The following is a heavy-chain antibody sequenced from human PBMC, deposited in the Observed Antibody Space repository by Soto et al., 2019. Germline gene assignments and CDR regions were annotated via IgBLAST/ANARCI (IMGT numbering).Heavy chain of an antibody. CDR1: GFSLGTCGRG. D-gene: IGHD4-17*01. J-gene: IGHJ5*02. CDR3: AHRGYGNYPRDNWFDP. CDR2: IYWNDDE. V-gene: IGHV2-5*01. Sequence: GLAVVNPTQTLTLSGSFSGFSLGTCGRGVGWIRQPPGKALEWLALIYWNDDERYSPSLKNRLTITKDTSKNQVVLTLTNIDPVDTATYYCAHRGYGNYPRDNWFDPWGQGTLVTVSS.